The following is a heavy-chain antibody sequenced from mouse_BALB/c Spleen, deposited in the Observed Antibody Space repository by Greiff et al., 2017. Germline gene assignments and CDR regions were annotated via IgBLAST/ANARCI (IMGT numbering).Heavy chain of an antibody. V-gene: IGHV2-6-4*01. CDR1: GFSLSRYS. CDR2: IWGGGST. Sequence: QVQLKESGPGLVAPSQSLSITCTVSGFSLSRYSVHWVRQPPGKGLEWLGMIWGGGSTDYNSALKSRLSISKDNSKSQVFLKMNSLQTDDTAMYYCARNLHYGNYYYYAMDYWGQGTSVTVSS. D-gene: IGHD2-1*01. CDR3: ARNLHYGNYYYYAMDY. J-gene: IGHJ4*01.